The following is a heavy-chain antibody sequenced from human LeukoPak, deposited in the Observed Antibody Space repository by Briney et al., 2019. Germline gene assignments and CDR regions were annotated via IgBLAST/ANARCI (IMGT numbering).Heavy chain of an antibody. D-gene: IGHD5-24*01. CDR3: AKDISRGYNFYYFDY. J-gene: IGHJ4*02. Sequence: GGSLRLSCAASGFTFISYSMNWVRQAPGKGLEWISYISSTSSTIYYADSVKGRFTISRDNAKNSLYLQMNSLRAEDTALYYCAKDISRGYNFYYFDYWGQGTLVTVSS. V-gene: IGHV3-48*04. CDR2: ISSTSSTI. CDR1: GFTFISYS.